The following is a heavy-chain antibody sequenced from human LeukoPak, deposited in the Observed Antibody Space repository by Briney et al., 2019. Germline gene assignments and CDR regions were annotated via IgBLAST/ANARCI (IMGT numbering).Heavy chain of an antibody. V-gene: IGHV2-5*02. Sequence: SGPTLLYPTPTLTLTCTFSGFSLRTSGVGVGWIRQPPAKALQWLSLIYWDDDERYNPSLKSKLTITKDSSNNQVVLTMTNMDPVDTATYYCAHRPPYYGSGSYYPNLFDYWGQGTLVTVSS. CDR3: AHRPPYYGSGSYYPNLFDY. J-gene: IGHJ4*02. CDR2: IYWDDDE. CDR1: GFSLRTSGVG. D-gene: IGHD3-10*01.